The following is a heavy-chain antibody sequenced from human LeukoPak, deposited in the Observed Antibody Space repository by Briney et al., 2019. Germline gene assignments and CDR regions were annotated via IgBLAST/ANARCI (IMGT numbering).Heavy chain of an antibody. CDR2: IYYSGST. J-gene: IGHJ4*02. D-gene: IGHD1-26*01. Sequence: SETLSLTCTVSGGSISSSSYYWGWIRQPPGKGLEWIGSIYYSGSTYYNPSLKSRVTISVDTSKNQFSLKLSSVTAADTAVYYCARLPLSGSYYPQYYFDYWGQGTLVTVSS. V-gene: IGHV4-39*01. CDR1: GGSISSSSYY. CDR3: ARLPLSGSYYPQYYFDY.